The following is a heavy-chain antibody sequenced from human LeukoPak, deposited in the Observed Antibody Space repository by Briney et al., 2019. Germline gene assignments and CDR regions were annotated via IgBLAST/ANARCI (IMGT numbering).Heavy chain of an antibody. CDR3: ARHLGVSGAARPNYFDY. CDR2: IYYSGST. J-gene: IGHJ4*02. CDR1: GGSLSSYY. D-gene: IGHD1-26*01. V-gene: IGHV4-59*08. Sequence: SETLSLTCTVSGGSLSSYYWSWIRQPPGKGLEWIGYIYYSGSTNYNPSLKSRVTISVDTSKNQFSLKLSSVTAADTAVYYCARHLGVSGAARPNYFDYWGQGTLVTVSS.